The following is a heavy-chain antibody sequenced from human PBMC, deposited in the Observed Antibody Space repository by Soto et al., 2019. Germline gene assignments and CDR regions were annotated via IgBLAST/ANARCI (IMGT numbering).Heavy chain of an antibody. V-gene: IGHV4-59*08. CDR3: ARLGGYYQSLDS. CDR2: IYYSGST. J-gene: IGHJ5*01. D-gene: IGHD3-22*01. CDR1: GGSLTSYY. Sequence: SETLSLTCTVSGGSLTSYYWAWIRQPPGKGLEWIGYIYYSGSTSYNPSINSRVTISVDSSNNQFSLNLSSVSAADTAVYYCARLGGYYQSLDSWGQGTLVTV.